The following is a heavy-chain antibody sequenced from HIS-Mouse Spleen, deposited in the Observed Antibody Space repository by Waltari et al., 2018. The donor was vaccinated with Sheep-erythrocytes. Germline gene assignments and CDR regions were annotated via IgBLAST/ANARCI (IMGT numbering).Heavy chain of an antibody. Sequence: GLVKPGGSLRLSCAASGLPFSSYSMNWVRQAPGKGLEWVSSISSSSSYIYYADSVKGRFTISRDNAKNSLYLQMNSLRAEDTAVYYCARVASGANFDYWGQGTLVTVSS. J-gene: IGHJ4*02. D-gene: IGHD1-26*01. CDR1: GLPFSSYS. V-gene: IGHV3-21*01. CDR3: ARVASGANFDY. CDR2: ISSSSSYI.